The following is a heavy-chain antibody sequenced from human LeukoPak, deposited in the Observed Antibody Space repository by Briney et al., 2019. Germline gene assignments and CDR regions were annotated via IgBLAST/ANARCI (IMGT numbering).Heavy chain of an antibody. D-gene: IGHD5-24*01. J-gene: IGHJ3*02. CDR1: GYTFTNYD. CDR3: ARVRDGYNDAYDI. CDR2: ISAYNGNT. Sequence: ASVKVSCKASGYTFTNYDIHWVRQATGQGLEWMGWISAYNGNTNYAQKLQGRVTMTTDTSTSTAYMELSSLRSEDTAVYYCARVRDGYNDAYDIWGQGTMVTVTS. V-gene: IGHV1-18*01.